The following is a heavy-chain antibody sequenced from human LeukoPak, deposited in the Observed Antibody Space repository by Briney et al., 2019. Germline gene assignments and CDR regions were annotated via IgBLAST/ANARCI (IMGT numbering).Heavy chain of an antibody. CDR1: VGAISSYY. D-gene: IGHD3-10*01. CDR2: NYLRGST. CDR3: ASMLGSGSGTYLFDF. V-gene: IGHV4-59*01. J-gene: IGHJ4*02. Sequence: SETLSLTCTVSVGAISSYYWSGIRQPPGKGLEWIGYNYLRGSTNYIPSLKSRVTISLDTSKNQYSLRLSSVTAADTAVYYCASMLGSGSGTYLFDFCGQGALVTASS.